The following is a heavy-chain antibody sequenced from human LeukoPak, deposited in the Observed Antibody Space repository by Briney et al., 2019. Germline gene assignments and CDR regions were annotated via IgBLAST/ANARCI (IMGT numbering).Heavy chain of an antibody. CDR3: VNYYDSSGPTAGAFDI. CDR1: GLTVSNNY. D-gene: IGHD3-22*01. V-gene: IGHV3-53*01. Sequence: PGGPLRLSCAVSGLTVSNNYVSWVRQAPGKGLEWVSVIYSGGRTYYADSVKGRFTISRDNSKNTLYLQMNSLRAEDTAMYYCVNYYDSSGPTAGAFDIWGQGTMVTVSS. CDR2: IYSGGRT. J-gene: IGHJ3*02.